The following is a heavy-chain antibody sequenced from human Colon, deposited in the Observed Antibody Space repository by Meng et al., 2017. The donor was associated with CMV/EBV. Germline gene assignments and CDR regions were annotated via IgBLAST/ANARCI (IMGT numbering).Heavy chain of an antibody. CDR3: ARDSRTHGPYYYHGVDV. J-gene: IGHJ6*02. V-gene: IGHV4-59*01. D-gene: IGHD2-2*01. CDR2: IYYSGNT. Sequence: GSLRLSCTVSGDPINNYYWSWIRQPPGKGLEWIGYIYYSGNTNYNPSLKSRVTISLDTSKNQFSLKLRSVTAADTAVYYRARDSRTHGPYYYHGVDVWGQGTTVTVSS. CDR1: GDPINNYY.